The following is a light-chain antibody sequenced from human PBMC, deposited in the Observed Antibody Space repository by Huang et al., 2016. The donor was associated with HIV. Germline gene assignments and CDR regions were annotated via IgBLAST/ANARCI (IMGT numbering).Light chain of an antibody. CDR2: DAS. CDR1: QSISTW. V-gene: IGKV1-5*01. J-gene: IGKJ1*01. Sequence: DIQMTQSPSTLSASVGDRVTITCRASQSISTWLAWYQQKPGKAPKLLIYDASGLGSGVPSRFSGSGSGTQFTLTISSLQPDNFATYYCQQYNSYPWTFGQGTKVEIK. CDR3: QQYNSYPWT.